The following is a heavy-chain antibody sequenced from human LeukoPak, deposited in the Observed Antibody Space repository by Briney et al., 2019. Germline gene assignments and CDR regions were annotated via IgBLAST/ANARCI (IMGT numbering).Heavy chain of an antibody. V-gene: IGHV4-4*07. CDR3: ARDLGSNYVYFDY. CDR1: GGSISSHY. J-gene: IGHJ4*02. Sequence: KPSETLSLTCTVSGGSISSHYWSWIRQPAGKGLEYIGRIHTSGITNYNPSLKSRVTMSGGTSKNQFSLKLSSVTAADTAVYYCARDLGSNYVYFDYWGQGSLVTVSS. D-gene: IGHD1-26*01. CDR2: IHTSGIT.